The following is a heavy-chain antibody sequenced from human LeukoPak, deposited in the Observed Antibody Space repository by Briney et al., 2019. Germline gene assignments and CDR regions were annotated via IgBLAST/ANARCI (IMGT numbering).Heavy chain of an antibody. D-gene: IGHD4-17*01. CDR1: GFIFDDYA. V-gene: IGHV3-9*01. CDR2: ISWDSGII. CDR3: VKDQTTVSLSGWFDP. Sequence: SLRLSCAASGFIFDDYAMHWVRQAPGKGLGWVSGISWDSGIIGYADSVKGRFTIGRDNAKNSLYLQMDSLRPEDTALYYCVKDQTTVSLSGWFDPWGQGTLVTVSS. J-gene: IGHJ5*02.